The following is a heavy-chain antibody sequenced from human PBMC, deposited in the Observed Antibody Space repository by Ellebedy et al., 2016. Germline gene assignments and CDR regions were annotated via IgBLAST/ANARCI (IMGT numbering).Heavy chain of an antibody. CDR1: GFTFNKYW. V-gene: IGHV3-7*01. CDR2: IKQDGSEK. CDR3: ARDWITVDIVVVVADYFDY. D-gene: IGHD2-15*01. J-gene: IGHJ4*02. Sequence: GGSLRLXXAASGFTFNKYWMIWVRQAPGKGLEWVANIKQDGSEKYYVDSVKGRFTISRDNAKNSLYLQMNSLRAEDTAVYYCARDWITVDIVVVVADYFDYWGQGTLVTVSS.